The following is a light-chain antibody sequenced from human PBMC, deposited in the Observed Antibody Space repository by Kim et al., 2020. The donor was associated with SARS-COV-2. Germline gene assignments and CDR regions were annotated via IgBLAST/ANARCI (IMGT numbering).Light chain of an antibody. J-gene: IGKJ5*01. V-gene: IGKV3-11*01. CDR3: QQRRNWPIT. CDR2: HAS. Sequence: EIVLTQSPATLSLSPGERATLSCRASQNIGIYLAWYQQKPGQTPRLLIYHASNRATGIPARFSGSGSGTDFNLTINSLEPEDFAVYYCQQRRNWPITFGQGTRLEIK. CDR1: QNIGIY.